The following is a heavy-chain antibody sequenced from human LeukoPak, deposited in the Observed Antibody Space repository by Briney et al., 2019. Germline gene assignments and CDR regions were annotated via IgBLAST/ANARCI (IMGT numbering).Heavy chain of an antibody. CDR1: GFTFSSYT. D-gene: IGHD4-17*01. J-gene: IGHJ4*02. V-gene: IGHV3-23*01. Sequence: PGGSLRLSXAASGFTFSSYTVSWVRQAPGKGLEWVSTITGNGDSYYTDSVKGRFTISRDNSKNTLYLQMNSLRAEDTAVYYCAKAMRPTVSYFDYWGQGTLVTVSS. CDR3: AKAMRPTVSYFDY. CDR2: ITGNGDS.